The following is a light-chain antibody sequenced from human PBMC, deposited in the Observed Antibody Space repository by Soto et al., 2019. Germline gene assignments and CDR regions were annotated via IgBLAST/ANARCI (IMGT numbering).Light chain of an antibody. Sequence: DIKMSQSPSTLSASVGDRVTITCRASQSISSWLAWYQKKPGKAPKLLIYDASNLETGVPSRFSGSGSGTDFTFTISSLQPEDIATYYYQQYDNLPSFGQGTKVDNK. J-gene: IGKJ1*01. CDR2: DAS. V-gene: IGKV1-33*01. CDR3: QQYDNLPS. CDR1: QSISSW.